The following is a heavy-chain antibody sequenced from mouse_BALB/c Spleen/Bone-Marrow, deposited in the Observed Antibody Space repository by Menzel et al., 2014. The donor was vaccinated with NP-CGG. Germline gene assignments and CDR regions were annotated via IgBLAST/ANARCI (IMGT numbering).Heavy chain of an antibody. V-gene: IGHV1-9*01. CDR1: GYTFSSYW. CDR2: ILPGSGST. CDR3: ARGGVRGGYWYFDV. J-gene: IGHJ1*01. D-gene: IGHD2-14*01. Sequence: VQLQESGAELMKPGASVKISCKATGYTFSSYWIEWVKQRPGHGLEWIGEILPGSGSTNYNEKFKGKATFTADTSSNTAYMQLSGLTSEDSAVYYGARGGVRGGYWYFDVWGAGTTVTVSP.